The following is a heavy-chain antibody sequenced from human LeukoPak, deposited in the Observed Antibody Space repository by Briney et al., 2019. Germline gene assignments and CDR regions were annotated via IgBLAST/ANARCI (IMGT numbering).Heavy chain of an antibody. J-gene: IGHJ4*02. V-gene: IGHV4-30-2*01. D-gene: IGHD5-24*01. Sequence: SETLSLTCAVSGGSISSGGYSWSWIRQPPGKGLEWIGYIYHSGNTYSDPSLKSRVTISVDRSKNQFSLKLSSVTAADTAVYYCARERGRDGYNWVFDYWGQGTLVTVSS. CDR1: GGSISSGGYS. CDR2: IYHSGNT. CDR3: ARERGRDGYNWVFDY.